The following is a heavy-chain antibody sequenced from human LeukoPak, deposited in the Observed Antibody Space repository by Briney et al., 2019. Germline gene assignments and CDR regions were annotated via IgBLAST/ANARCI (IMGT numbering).Heavy chain of an antibody. Sequence: SETLSLTCTVSGGSIRSYYWSWIRQPPGKGLEWIGYIYYSGSTNYNPSHKSRATISVDTSKNQFSLKLSSVTAADTAVYYCARGPYGSGSFLDYWGQGTLVTVSP. D-gene: IGHD3-10*01. CDR1: GGSIRSYY. CDR2: IYYSGST. CDR3: ARGPYGSGSFLDY. V-gene: IGHV4-59*01. J-gene: IGHJ4*02.